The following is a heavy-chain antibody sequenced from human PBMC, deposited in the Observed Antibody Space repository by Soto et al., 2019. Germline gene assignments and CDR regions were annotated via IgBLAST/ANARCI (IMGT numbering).Heavy chain of an antibody. D-gene: IGHD2-21*02. CDR3: ASAYCGGDCSNYYYGMDV. Sequence: ASVKVSCKASGYTFSNFAMHWVRQAPGQRLEWMGWINAGDGNTKYSQKFQGRVTITRDTSASTAYMELSSLRSEDTAVYYCASAYCGGDCSNYYYGMDVWGQGTTVTVSS. CDR1: GYTFSNFA. V-gene: IGHV1-3*01. CDR2: INAGDGNT. J-gene: IGHJ6*02.